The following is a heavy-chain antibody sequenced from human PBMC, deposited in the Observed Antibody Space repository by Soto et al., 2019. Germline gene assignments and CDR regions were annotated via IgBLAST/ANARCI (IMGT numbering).Heavy chain of an antibody. D-gene: IGHD2-21*01. CDR3: AKTPPRGDFLSAPDS. J-gene: IGHJ4*02. CDR2: VTESGITT. CDR1: GLTLSAYA. V-gene: IGHV3-23*01. Sequence: VPLLESGGGLVQPGGSLRLSCAASGLTLSAYAMTWVRQAPGKGLEWVSTVTESGITTYYAASVKGRFTISKDISTNTLYLHMTSLRVEDTAIYYCAKTPPRGDFLSAPDSWGQGTLVTVSS.